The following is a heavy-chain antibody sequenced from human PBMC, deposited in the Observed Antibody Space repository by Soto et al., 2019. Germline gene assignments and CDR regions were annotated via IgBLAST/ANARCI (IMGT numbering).Heavy chain of an antibody. Sequence: ELQLVESGGSLVQPGGSLRLSCATSGFTFSTSWMTWVRQAPGKWLEWVANINQDGSETNYVESVKGRFTISRDNGQNSVYLQMNSLRVEDTAMYYCARDADWGQGTLVTVSS. J-gene: IGHJ4*02. CDR1: GFTFSTSW. CDR2: INQDGSET. CDR3: ARDAD. V-gene: IGHV3-7*01.